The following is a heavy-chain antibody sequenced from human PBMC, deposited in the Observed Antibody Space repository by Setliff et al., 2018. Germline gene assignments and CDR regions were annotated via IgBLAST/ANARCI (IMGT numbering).Heavy chain of an antibody. J-gene: IGHJ6*03. CDR2: IYVGGSA. CDR3: ARANKKLDYYYYYYMDV. CDR1: GGSISSGSYY. D-gene: IGHD1-1*01. V-gene: IGHV4-61*02. Sequence: SETLSLTCTVSGGSISSGSYYWTWIRQPAGKGLEWIGRIYVGGSANYNPSLESRVTISVDTSKNQFSLKLSSVTAADTAVYYCARANKKLDYYYYYYMDVWGKGTMVTVSS.